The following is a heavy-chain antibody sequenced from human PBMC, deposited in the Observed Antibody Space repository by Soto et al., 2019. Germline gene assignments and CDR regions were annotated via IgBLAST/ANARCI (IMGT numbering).Heavy chain of an antibody. CDR2: IDPSDSYT. V-gene: IGHV5-10-1*01. D-gene: IGHD2-2*01. CDR3: ARNGVVVPFNWFDP. J-gene: IGHJ5*02. CDR1: EYSFTSYW. Sequence: PGESLKISCQGSEYSFTSYWISWVRQMPGKGLEWMGRIDPSDSYTNYSPSFQGHVTISADKSISTAFLQLSSLKASDTAMYYCARNGVVVPFNWFDPWGQGTLVTVSS.